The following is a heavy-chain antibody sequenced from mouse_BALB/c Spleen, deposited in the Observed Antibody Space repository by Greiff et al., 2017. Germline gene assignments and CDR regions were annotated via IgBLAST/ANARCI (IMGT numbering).Heavy chain of an antibody. D-gene: IGHD2-4*01. CDR3: ARRGDMITDY. Sequence: VQLQQSGPELVKPGASVKISCKASGYSFTGYYMHWVKQSHVKSLEWIGRINPYNGATSYNQNFKDKASLTVDKSSSTAYMELHSLTSEDSAVYYCARRGDMITDYLGQGTTLTVSS. CDR2: INPYNGAT. V-gene: IGHV1-31*01. CDR1: GYSFTGYY. J-gene: IGHJ2*01.